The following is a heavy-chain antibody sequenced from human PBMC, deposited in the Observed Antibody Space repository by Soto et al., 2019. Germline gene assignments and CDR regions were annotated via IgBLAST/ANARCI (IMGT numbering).Heavy chain of an antibody. D-gene: IGHD3-22*01. CDR1: GFTFSSYG. CDR3: AKGTYYYDSSSYNYLSPYYYYCMDV. Sequence: PGGSLRLSCAASGFTFSSYGMHWVRQAPGKGLEWVAVISYDGSNKYYADSVKGRFTISRDNSKNTLYLQMNSLRAEDTAVYYCAKGTYYYDSSSYNYLSPYYYYCMDVWVHGTTVTVFS. CDR2: ISYDGSNK. J-gene: IGHJ6*02. V-gene: IGHV3-30*18.